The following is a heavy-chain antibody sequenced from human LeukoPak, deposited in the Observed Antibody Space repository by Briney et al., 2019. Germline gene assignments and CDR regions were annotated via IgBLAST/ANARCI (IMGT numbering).Heavy chain of an antibody. Sequence: PSETPSLTCTVSSASISSSSYYWGWVRQPPGKGLEWIGSIYYSVSTYYNPSLKSRVTISVDTSKNKFSLKLSSVTAADTAVYYCASSVAMVPDYWGQGTLVTVSS. D-gene: IGHD3-10*01. J-gene: IGHJ4*02. CDR1: SASISSSSYY. CDR2: IYYSVST. V-gene: IGHV4-39*01. CDR3: ASSVAMVPDY.